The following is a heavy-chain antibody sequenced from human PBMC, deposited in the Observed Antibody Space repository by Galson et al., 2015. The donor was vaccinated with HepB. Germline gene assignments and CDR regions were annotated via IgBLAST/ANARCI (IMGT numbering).Heavy chain of an antibody. CDR3: ARGSGDSSGYYSRFDY. V-gene: IGHV3-30-3*01. D-gene: IGHD3-22*01. CDR2: VSYDGSSK. CDR1: GFTFSSYA. J-gene: IGHJ4*02. Sequence: SLRLSCAVSGFTFSSYAMHWVRQAPGKGLEWVAIVSYDGSSKYYADSVKGRFTISRDNTNNTLYLQMNSLRAEDTAVYYCARGSGDSSGYYSRFDYWGQGTLVTVSS.